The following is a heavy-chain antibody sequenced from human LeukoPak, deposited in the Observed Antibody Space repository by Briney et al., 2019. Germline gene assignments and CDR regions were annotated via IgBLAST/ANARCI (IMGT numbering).Heavy chain of an antibody. CDR1: GFTFSTYA. Sequence: PGGSLRLSCAASGFTFSTYAMSWVRQAPGKGPEWVSAISGSGGNTYYADSVKGRFTISRDNAKDTLYLQMSSLRDEDTAVYYCVSDLCGGDDQWGRGTLVTVSS. D-gene: IGHD3-3*01. V-gene: IGHV3-23*01. J-gene: IGHJ5*02. CDR3: VSDLCGGDDQ. CDR2: ISGSGGNT.